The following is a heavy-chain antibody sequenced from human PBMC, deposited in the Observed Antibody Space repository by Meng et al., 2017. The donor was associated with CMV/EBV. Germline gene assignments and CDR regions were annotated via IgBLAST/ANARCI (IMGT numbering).Heavy chain of an antibody. Sequence: GESLKISCAASGFTISSYSMNWVRQAPGKGLEWLSFISGGSTTKYYADSVKGQFTISRDNDKNSLYLQMNSLRAEDTAVYYCARGGAGTEGDYDFWSCYYRSLSHADFWGQGTLVTVSS. V-gene: IGHV3-48*04. CDR1: GFTISSYS. CDR2: ISGGSTTK. J-gene: IGHJ4*02. D-gene: IGHD3-3*01. CDR3: ARGGAGTEGDYDFWSCYYRSLSHADF.